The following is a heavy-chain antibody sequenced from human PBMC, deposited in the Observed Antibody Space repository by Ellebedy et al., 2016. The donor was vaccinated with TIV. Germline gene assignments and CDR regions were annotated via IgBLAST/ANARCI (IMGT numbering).Heavy chain of an antibody. CDR1: GFVFSAAA. V-gene: IGHV3-30*04. Sequence: GGSLRLSCAASGFVFSAAAIHWVRQAPGKGVEWVAVISFDGNRQYYADSVKGRFTVSRDNSRDTVSLQLTSLRPDDTALYFCARGIGYGTNWSDYFDIWGPGTRVTVSS. J-gene: IGHJ3*02. D-gene: IGHD6-13*01. CDR2: ISFDGNRQ. CDR3: ARGIGYGTNWSDYFDI.